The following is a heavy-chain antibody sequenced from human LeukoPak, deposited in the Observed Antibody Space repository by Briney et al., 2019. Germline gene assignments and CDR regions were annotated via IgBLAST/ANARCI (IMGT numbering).Heavy chain of an antibody. V-gene: IGHV3-30*18. J-gene: IGHJ4*02. D-gene: IGHD6-13*01. CDR2: ISYDGSNK. CDR3: AKDYSSSWYFDY. Sequence: TGGSLRLSCAASGFTFSSYGMHWVRQAPGKGLEWVAVISYDGSNKYYADSVKGRFTISRDNSKNTLYLQMNSLRAEDTAVYYCAKDYSSSWYFDYWGQGTLVTVSS. CDR1: GFTFSSYG.